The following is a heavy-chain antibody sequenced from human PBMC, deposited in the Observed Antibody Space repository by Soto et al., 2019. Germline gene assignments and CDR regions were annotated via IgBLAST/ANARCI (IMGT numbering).Heavy chain of an antibody. V-gene: IGHV1-18*01. J-gene: IGHJ6*03. CDR2: ISAYNGNT. CDR3: AREPYYDFWGGYYSYMDV. D-gene: IGHD3-3*01. Sequence: QVQLVQSGAEVKKPGASVKVSCKASGYTFTSYGISWVRQAPGQGLEWMGWISAYNGNTNYAQKLQGRVTMTTDASTSTAYMELRSLRSDDTAVYYCAREPYYDFWGGYYSYMDVWGKGTTVTVSS. CDR1: GYTFTSYG.